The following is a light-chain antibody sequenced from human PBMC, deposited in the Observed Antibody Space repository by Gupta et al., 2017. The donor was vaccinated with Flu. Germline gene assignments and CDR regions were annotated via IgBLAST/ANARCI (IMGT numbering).Light chain of an antibody. CDR2: AGA. V-gene: IGKV1-39*01. J-gene: IGKJ2*01. CDR3: QQTHATPMYT. Sequence: DLQMTQSPSSLSASVGDKVTITCRASQTINNRVNWYQQKPGTAPKLLIYAGASLQTGVPARVSGSGFGTDFMLTISGLRPEDFATYYCQQTHATPMYTFGPGTKLEIK. CDR1: QTINNR.